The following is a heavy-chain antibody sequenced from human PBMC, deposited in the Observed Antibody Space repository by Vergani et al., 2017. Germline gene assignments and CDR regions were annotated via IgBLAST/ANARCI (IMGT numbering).Heavy chain of an antibody. CDR1: GGSISSGSFF. D-gene: IGHD1-26*01. J-gene: IGHJ4*02. CDR2: IYYTGTT. CDR3: ARTFSGNYLYFFDY. V-gene: IGHV4-39*01. Sequence: QLQLQESGPGLAKPSETLSLTCTVSGGSISSGSFFWGWIRQPPGKGLERIGSIYYTGTTHYNPSLKSRVTISVDTSKNQFSLMLSSVAAADTAVYYCARTFSGNYLYFFDYWGQGTLVTVSS.